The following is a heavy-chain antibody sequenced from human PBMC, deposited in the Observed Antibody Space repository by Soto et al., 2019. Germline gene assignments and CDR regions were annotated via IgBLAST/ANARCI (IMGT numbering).Heavy chain of an antibody. CDR3: ARGAGAAGFFDY. J-gene: IGHJ4*02. CDR1: GFTFSSYA. V-gene: IGHV3-30-3*01. D-gene: IGHD6-13*01. Sequence: QVQLVESGGGVVQPGRSLRLSCAASGFTFSSYAMHWVRQAPGKGLEWVAVISYDGSNKYYADSVKGRFTISRDNSKNTLYLQMNSLRAEDTAVYYCARGAGAAGFFDYWGQGTLVTVSS. CDR2: ISYDGSNK.